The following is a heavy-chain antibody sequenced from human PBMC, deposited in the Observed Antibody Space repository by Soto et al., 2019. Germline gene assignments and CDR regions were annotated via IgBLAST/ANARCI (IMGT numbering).Heavy chain of an antibody. CDR2: INSNSAYI. Sequence: GGSLRLSCAASGFTFRSFTMNWVRQAPGKGLEWVSTINSNSAYIYYTDALRGRFTISRDNAKNSLHLQMNSLRAEDTAVYYCTRDASRDSSARGWFDPWGSGTLVTVSS. D-gene: IGHD6-13*01. V-gene: IGHV3-21*01. CDR3: TRDASRDSSARGWFDP. J-gene: IGHJ5*02. CDR1: GFTFRSFT.